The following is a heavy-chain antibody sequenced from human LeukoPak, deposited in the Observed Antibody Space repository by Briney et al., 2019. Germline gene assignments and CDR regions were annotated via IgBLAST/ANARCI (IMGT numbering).Heavy chain of an antibody. Sequence: SETLSLTCTVSGGSISSYYYSWVRQPPGKGLEWIGYIYYSGSTNYSPSLKSRVTMSVDTSKNRFSLNLNSVTAADTAVYYCARHSSGSGGAFQYWGQGTPVTVSS. V-gene: IGHV4-59*01. D-gene: IGHD6-19*01. CDR2: IYYSGST. J-gene: IGHJ4*02. CDR1: GGSISSYY. CDR3: ARHSSGSGGAFQY.